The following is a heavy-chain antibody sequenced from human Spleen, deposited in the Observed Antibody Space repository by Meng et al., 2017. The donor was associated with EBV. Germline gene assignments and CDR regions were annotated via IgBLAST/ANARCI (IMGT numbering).Heavy chain of an antibody. Sequence: QVQLWQSGAGVTKPGSSVKVSCKTSGVTFNSDASSWVRQAPGQGLEWMGGLIPMLGAPNLAQKFQDRVTIIADKSTSTHYMELSSLRSDDTAVYYCASESGRGYTPDYWGRGTLVTVSS. CDR3: ASESGRGYTPDY. J-gene: IGHJ4*02. D-gene: IGHD3-10*01. CDR1: GVTFNSDA. CDR2: LIPMLGAP. V-gene: IGHV1-69*06.